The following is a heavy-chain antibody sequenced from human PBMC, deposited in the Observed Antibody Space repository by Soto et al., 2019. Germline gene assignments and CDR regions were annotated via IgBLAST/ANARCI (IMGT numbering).Heavy chain of an antibody. D-gene: IGHD3-16*01. V-gene: IGHV3-21*01. CDR3: ARGVGVSIYDAFDI. J-gene: IGHJ3*02. Sequence: GGSLRLSCAASGFTFSSYSMNWVRQAPGKGLEWVSSISSSSSYIYYADSVKGRFTISRDNAKNSLYLQMNSLRAEDTAVYYCARGVGVSIYDAFDIWGQGTMVTVSS. CDR1: GFTFSSYS. CDR2: ISSSSSYI.